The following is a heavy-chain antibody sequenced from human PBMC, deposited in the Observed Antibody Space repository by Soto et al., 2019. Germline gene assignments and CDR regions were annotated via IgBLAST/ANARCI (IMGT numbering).Heavy chain of an antibody. J-gene: IGHJ5*02. Sequence: SETLSLTCAVYGGSFSGYYWSWIRQPPGKGLEWIGEINHSGSTNYNPSLKSRVTISVDTSKNQFSLKLSSVTAADTAVYYCARDRSARIVVVPAAMVGWFDPWGQGTLVTVSS. CDR1: GGSFSGYY. D-gene: IGHD2-2*01. CDR3: ARDRSARIVVVPAAMVGWFDP. CDR2: INHSGST. V-gene: IGHV4-34*01.